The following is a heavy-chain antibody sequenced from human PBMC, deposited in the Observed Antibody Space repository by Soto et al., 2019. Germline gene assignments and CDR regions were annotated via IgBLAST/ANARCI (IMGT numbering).Heavy chain of an antibody. CDR3: ARQWGYYSSGTRGDWFDP. CDR1: GGSISSSSYY. J-gene: IGHJ5*02. Sequence: SETLSLTCTVSGGSISSSSYYWGWIRQPPGKGLEWIGSIYYSGSTYYNPSLKSRVTISVDTSKNQFSLKLSSVTAADTAVYYCARQWGYYSSGTRGDWFDPWGRGTLVTVSS. V-gene: IGHV4-39*01. D-gene: IGHD3-22*01. CDR2: IYYSGST.